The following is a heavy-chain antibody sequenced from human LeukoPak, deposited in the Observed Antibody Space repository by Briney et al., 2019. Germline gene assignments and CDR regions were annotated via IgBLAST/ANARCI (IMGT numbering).Heavy chain of an antibody. CDR1: GFTFSSYA. CDR3: AKVVVAATTGWFDP. D-gene: IGHD2-15*01. Sequence: GGSLRLSCAASGFTFSSYAMSWVRQAPGKGLEWVSAISGSGGSTYYADSVKGRFTISRDNSKNTLYLQMNSLRAEDTAVCYCAKVVVAATTGWFDPWGQGTLVTVSS. V-gene: IGHV3-23*01. CDR2: ISGSGGST. J-gene: IGHJ5*02.